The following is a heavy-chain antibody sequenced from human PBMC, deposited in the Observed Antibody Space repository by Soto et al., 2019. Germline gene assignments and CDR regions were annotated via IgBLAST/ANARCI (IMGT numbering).Heavy chain of an antibody. Sequence: GGSLRLSCAASGFTFSSYGMHWVRQAPGKGLEWVAVISYDGSNKYYADSVKGRFAISRDNAKNSLYLQMNSLRAEDTAVYYCARSGGYCSGGSCYSIASSHDAFDIWGQGTMVTVSS. CDR2: ISYDGSNK. J-gene: IGHJ3*02. D-gene: IGHD2-15*01. CDR1: GFTFSSYG. CDR3: ARSGGYCSGGSCYSIASSHDAFDI. V-gene: IGHV3-30*03.